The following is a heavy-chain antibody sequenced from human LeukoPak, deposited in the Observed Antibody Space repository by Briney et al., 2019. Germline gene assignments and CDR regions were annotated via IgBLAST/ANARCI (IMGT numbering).Heavy chain of an antibody. J-gene: IGHJ4*02. V-gene: IGHV3-23*01. CDR3: AKGQGVVGATTRGYFDY. CDR2: VSGSGGST. CDR1: GFTFAGYA. D-gene: IGHD1-26*01. Sequence: PGGSLRVSCAASGFTFAGYAMSWVRQAPGEGLEWVSTVSGSGGSTYYADSVKGRFTISRDNSKNILYLQMNSLRADDTAVYYCAKGQGVVGATTRGYFDYWGQGTLVSVSS.